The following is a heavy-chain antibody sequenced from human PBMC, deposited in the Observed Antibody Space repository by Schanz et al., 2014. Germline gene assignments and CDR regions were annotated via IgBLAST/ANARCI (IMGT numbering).Heavy chain of an antibody. D-gene: IGHD2-15*01. CDR1: GYTFTSYY. CDR2: INPSGGST. Sequence: QVQLVQSGAEVKKPGASVKVSCKASGYTFTSYYMHWVRQAPGQGLEWMGIINPSGGSTSYAQKFQGRVTMTRDTSTSTVYMELSSLRAEDTAVYYCAKTPREYCNYDNCPNWFDYWGQGTLVTVSS. J-gene: IGHJ5*01. CDR3: AKTPREYCNYDNCPNWFDY. V-gene: IGHV1-46*01.